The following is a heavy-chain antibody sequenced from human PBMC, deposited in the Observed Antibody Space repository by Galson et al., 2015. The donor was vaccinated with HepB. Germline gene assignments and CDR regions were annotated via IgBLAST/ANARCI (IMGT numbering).Heavy chain of an antibody. V-gene: IGHV4-39*01. J-gene: IGHJ4*02. CDR2: ICYSGNT. Sequence: LTCTVSGGSISTSSYCWDWIRQPPGKGLEWIGTICYSGNTYYSPSLKSRVTTSVDTSKNQFSLKLSSVAAADTAVYFCARHLFGNPGDHWGQGTLVTVSS. D-gene: IGHD1-14*01. CDR1: GGSISTSSYC. CDR3: ARHLFGNPGDH.